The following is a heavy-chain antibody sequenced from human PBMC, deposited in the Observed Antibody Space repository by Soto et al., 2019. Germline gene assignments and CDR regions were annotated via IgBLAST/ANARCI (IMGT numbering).Heavy chain of an antibody. V-gene: IGHV1-69*13. D-gene: IGHD3-22*01. CDR1: GGTFSSYA. J-gene: IGHJ3*02. CDR2: IIPIFGTA. Sequence: ASVKVSCKASGGTFSSYAISWVRQAPGQGLEWMGGIIPIFGTANYAQKFQGRVTITADESTSTAYMELSSLRSEDTAVYYSSRDASGYDSSGYAFDIWGQGTMVTVSS. CDR3: SRDASGYDSSGYAFDI.